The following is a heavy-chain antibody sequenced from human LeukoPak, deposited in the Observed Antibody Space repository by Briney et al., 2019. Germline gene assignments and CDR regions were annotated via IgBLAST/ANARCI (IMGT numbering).Heavy chain of an antibody. V-gene: IGHV3-9*01. CDR2: ISWNSGSI. D-gene: IGHD6-19*01. Sequence: GGSLRLSCAASGFTFDDYAMHWVRQAPGKGLEWASGISWNSGSIGYADSVKGRFTISRDNAKNSLYLQMNSLRAEDTALYYCAKDIGSYSSGCRDWGQGTLVTVSS. CDR1: GFTFDDYA. J-gene: IGHJ4*02. CDR3: AKDIGSYSSGCRD.